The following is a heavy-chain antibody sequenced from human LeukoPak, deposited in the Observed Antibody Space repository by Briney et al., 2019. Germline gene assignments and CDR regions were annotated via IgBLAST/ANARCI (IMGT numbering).Heavy chain of an antibody. Sequence: GASVKVSCKASGGTFSSYAISWVRQAPGQGLEWMGRIIPILGIANYAQKFQGRVTITADKSTSTACMELSSLRSEDTAVYYCASSGPTVTTDYYYGMDVWGQGTTVTVSS. CDR1: GGTFSSYA. CDR2: IIPILGIA. CDR3: ASSGPTVTTDYYYGMDV. V-gene: IGHV1-69*04. J-gene: IGHJ6*02. D-gene: IGHD4-11*01.